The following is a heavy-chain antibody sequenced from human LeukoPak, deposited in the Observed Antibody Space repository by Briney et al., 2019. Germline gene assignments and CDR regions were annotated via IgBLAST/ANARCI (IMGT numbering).Heavy chain of an antibody. Sequence: PGGSLRLSCAASGFTDYMTWVRQAPGKGLEWVSVIYSGGSTYYAASVKGRFSVSRDNSKNTVYLQMNSLRAEDTAVYYCAKGRAETMVRGAVFDYWGQGTLVTVSS. V-gene: IGHV3-53*01. CDR3: AKGRAETMVRGAVFDY. CDR2: IYSGGST. D-gene: IGHD3-10*01. CDR1: GFTDY. J-gene: IGHJ4*02.